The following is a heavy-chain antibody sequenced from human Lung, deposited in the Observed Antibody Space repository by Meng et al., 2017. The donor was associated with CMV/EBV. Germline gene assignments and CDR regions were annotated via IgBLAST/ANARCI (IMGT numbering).Heavy chain of an antibody. J-gene: IGHJ6*02. Sequence: SCAASGFXFSSYWMHWVRQAPGKGLVWVSRINRDGSSRSYGDSVKGRFTISRDNSKNTLYLQMNSLRAEDTAVYYCARELRFLEWLLPTSYYYYGMDVXGQGXTVTVSS. D-gene: IGHD3-3*01. CDR1: GFXFSSYW. CDR2: INRDGSSR. CDR3: ARELRFLEWLLPTSYYYYGMDV. V-gene: IGHV3-74*01.